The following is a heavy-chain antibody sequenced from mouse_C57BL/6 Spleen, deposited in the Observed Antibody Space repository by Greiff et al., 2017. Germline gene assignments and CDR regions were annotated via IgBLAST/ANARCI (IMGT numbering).Heavy chain of an antibody. D-gene: IGHD2-4*01. Sequence: QVTLKESGPGILQPSQTLSLTCSFSGFSLSTFGMGVGWIRQPSGKGLEWLAHIWWDDDKYYNPALKSRLTISKDTSKNQVFLKIANVDTADTATYYCARSPYDYDPAWFAYWGQGTLVTVSA. CDR1: GFSLSTFGMG. V-gene: IGHV8-8*01. CDR3: ARSPYDYDPAWFAY. CDR2: IWWDDDK. J-gene: IGHJ3*01.